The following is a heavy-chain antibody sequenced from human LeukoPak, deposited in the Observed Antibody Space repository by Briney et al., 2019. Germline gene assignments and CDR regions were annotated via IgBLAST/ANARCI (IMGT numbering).Heavy chain of an antibody. CDR3: ARDDSSSWYYDY. V-gene: IGHV1-18*01. J-gene: IGHJ4*02. D-gene: IGHD6-13*01. CDR1: GYTFTSYG. CDR2: IRVYNGDT. Sequence: GASVKVSCKASGYTFTSYGISWVRQAPGQGLEWMGWIRVYNGDTNYAQKLQGRVTKTTDTSTSTAYMELRRLRSDDTAVYYCARDDSSSWYYDYWGQGTPVTLSS.